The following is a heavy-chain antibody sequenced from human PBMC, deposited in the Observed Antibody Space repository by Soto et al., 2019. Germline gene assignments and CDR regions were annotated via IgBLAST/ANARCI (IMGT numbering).Heavy chain of an antibody. Sequence: SQTLSLTCDISGDIISSNSAAWNWIRQSPSRGLEWLGRTYYRSKWYNDYAVSVRGRITINPDTSKNQFSLQLKSVTPDDTAVYSCARRRAAGRGDWFDPWVQVTQVTVCS. CDR1: GDIISSNSAA. CDR2: TYYRSKWYN. J-gene: IGHJ5*02. D-gene: IGHD6-13*01. CDR3: ARRRAAGRGDWFDP. V-gene: IGHV6-1*01.